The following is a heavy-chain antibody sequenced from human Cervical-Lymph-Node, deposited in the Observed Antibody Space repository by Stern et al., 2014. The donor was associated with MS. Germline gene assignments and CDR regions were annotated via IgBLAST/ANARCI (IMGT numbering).Heavy chain of an antibody. J-gene: IGHJ6*02. D-gene: IGHD6-6*01. V-gene: IGHV4-59*01. CDR3: ARDRSTITARTFYYNGMDV. Sequence: QVQLQESGPGLVKPSETLSLTCNVSGGSITRYYWNWIRQPPGKGLEWIGYIYSTGISNYNPSLKGRVTISVDKAKNQFSLRLVSVTAADTAVYYCARDRSTITARTFYYNGMDVWGQGTTVTVSS. CDR2: IYSTGIS. CDR1: GGSITRYY.